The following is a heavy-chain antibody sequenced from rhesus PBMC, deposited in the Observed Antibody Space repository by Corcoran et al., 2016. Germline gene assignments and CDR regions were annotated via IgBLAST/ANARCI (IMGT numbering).Heavy chain of an antibody. J-gene: IGHJ4*01. CDR3: ASPTLWTGYYYFDY. CDR2: IYGSSTSS. D-gene: IGHD3-3*01. Sequence: QVQLQESGPGVVKPSETLSLTCAVSGASISVSYRRSWIRQPPGKGLEWIGYIYGSSTSSNYNPSLKSRVTISKDPSKNQFSLELSSVTAADTAVYYCASPTLWTGYYYFDYWGQGVLVTVSS. CDR1: GASISVSYR. V-gene: IGHV4S10*01.